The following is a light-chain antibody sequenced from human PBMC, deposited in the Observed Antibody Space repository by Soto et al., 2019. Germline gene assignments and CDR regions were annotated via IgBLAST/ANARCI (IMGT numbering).Light chain of an antibody. CDR2: DVT. J-gene: IGLJ2*01. CDR1: SSDIGGYNY. V-gene: IGLV2-14*03. Sequence: QSALTQPASVSGSPGQSITISCTGTSSDIGGYNYVSWYQQHPGKAPKVMIYDVTTRPSGVSNRFSGSKSGNTASLTISGLQAEDEADYYCSSYTSSITVIFGGGTKLTVL. CDR3: SSYTSSITVI.